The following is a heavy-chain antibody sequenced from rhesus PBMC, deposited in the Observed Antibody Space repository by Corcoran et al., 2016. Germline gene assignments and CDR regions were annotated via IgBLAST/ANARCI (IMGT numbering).Heavy chain of an antibody. D-gene: IGHD2-21*01. CDR2: IYGSSVGT. Sequence: QVQLQESGPGLVKPSETLSLTCAVSGGSISGGYDWSWIRQPPGKGLEWIGYIYGSSVGTHYNPSLKNRVTISKDASKNPCSLKLSSVTAADTAVYYCAGRPGRNFDYWGQGVLVTVSS. V-gene: IGHV4-76*01. CDR1: GGSISGGYD. J-gene: IGHJ4*01. CDR3: AGRPGRNFDY.